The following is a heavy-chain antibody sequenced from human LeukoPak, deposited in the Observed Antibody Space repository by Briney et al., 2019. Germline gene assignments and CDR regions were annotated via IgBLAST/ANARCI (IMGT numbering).Heavy chain of an antibody. Sequence: ASVKVSCKASGYTFTSSDINWVRQATGQGLEWMGWMNPNTDKTGYARNFQGRVTMTKNISFSTAYMEVSSLTYEDTAIYYCARGRPGLASAGIYDFWGQGTLITVSS. V-gene: IGHV1-8*01. CDR1: GYTFTSSD. D-gene: IGHD6-13*01. CDR2: MNPNTDKT. CDR3: ARGRPGLASAGIYDF. J-gene: IGHJ4*02.